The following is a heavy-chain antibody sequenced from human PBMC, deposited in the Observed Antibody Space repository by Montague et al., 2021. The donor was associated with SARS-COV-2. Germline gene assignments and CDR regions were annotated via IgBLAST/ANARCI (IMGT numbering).Heavy chain of an antibody. D-gene: IGHD4-23*01. CDR3: ARRGDYGGPRFDY. J-gene: IGHJ4*02. CDR1: GGSVSSRSYY. CDR2: IYYSGST. Sequence: SETLSLTCTVSGGSVSSRSYYWGWNRQPQGKGLEWIGSIYYSGSTHYYPSLKSRVTISVDTSQNQFSLKLSSVTAADTAVYYCARRGDYGGPRFDYWGQGTLVSVSS. V-gene: IGHV4-39*01.